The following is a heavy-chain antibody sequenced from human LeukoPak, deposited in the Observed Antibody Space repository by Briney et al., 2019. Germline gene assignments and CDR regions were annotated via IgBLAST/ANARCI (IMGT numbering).Heavy chain of an antibody. CDR3: ASAAWDILTGYYSTPGP. D-gene: IGHD3-9*01. Sequence: GGSLRLSCAASGFTFSSYEMNWVRQAPGKGLEWVSYISSSGSTIYYAGSVKGRFTISRDNAKNSLYLQMNSLRAEDTAVYYCASAAWDILTGYYSTPGPWGQGTLVTVSS. J-gene: IGHJ5*02. V-gene: IGHV3-48*03. CDR2: ISSSGSTI. CDR1: GFTFSSYE.